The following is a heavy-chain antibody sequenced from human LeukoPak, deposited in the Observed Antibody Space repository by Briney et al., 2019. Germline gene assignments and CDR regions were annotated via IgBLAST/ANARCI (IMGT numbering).Heavy chain of an antibody. J-gene: IGHJ4*02. CDR1: GFTFDDYA. Sequence: PGGSLRLSCAASGFTFDDYAMHWVRQAPGKGLEWVSGISWNSGSIGYADSVKGRFTISRDNSKNTLYLQMNSLRAEDTAVYYCAKDLVVGATGGGQGTLVTVSS. V-gene: IGHV3-9*01. CDR3: AKDLVVGATG. D-gene: IGHD1-26*01. CDR2: ISWNSGSI.